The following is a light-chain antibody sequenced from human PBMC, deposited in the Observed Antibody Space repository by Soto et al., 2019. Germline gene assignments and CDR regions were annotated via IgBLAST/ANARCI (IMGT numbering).Light chain of an antibody. J-gene: IGKJ1*01. CDR3: LQDYNYPWT. CDR2: GAS. Sequence: EIVLTQSPATLSLSPGERATLSCRASQSVSSSLAWYQQKPGQAPRLLIHGASIRATGVPARFSGSGSGTDFTLTISSLQPEDFATYYCLQDYNYPWTFGQGTKVDI. V-gene: IGKV3-11*01. CDR1: QSVSSS.